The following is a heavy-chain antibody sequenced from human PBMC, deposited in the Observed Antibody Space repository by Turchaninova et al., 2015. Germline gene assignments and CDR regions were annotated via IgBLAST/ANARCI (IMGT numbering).Heavy chain of an antibody. J-gene: IGHJ4*02. Sequence: QVQLQESGPGLVKPSETLSLTCAVSGYSISSGFCWGWIRQPPGKGLEWIGGISHSGSTYYPPSLKSRVTISLDTAKTQLSLELSSVTAADTAVYYWARLGYSSGWSYDYWGQGTLVTVSS. CDR2: ISHSGST. D-gene: IGHD6-19*01. CDR3: ARLGYSSGWSYDY. CDR1: GYSISSGFC. V-gene: IGHV4-38-2*01.